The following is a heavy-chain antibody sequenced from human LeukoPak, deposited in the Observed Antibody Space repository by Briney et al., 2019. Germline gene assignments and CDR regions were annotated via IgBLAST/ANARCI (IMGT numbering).Heavy chain of an antibody. D-gene: IGHD3-10*01. Sequence: HAGRSLRLSCAASGFTFSSYEMNWVRQAPGKGLEWVSYISSSGSNIYYADSVKGRFTISRDNAKNSLYLQMNSLRAEDTAVYYCARDIGSGSYYFDYWGQGTLVTVSS. CDR3: ARDIGSGSYYFDY. CDR1: GFTFSSYE. J-gene: IGHJ4*02. CDR2: ISSSGSNI. V-gene: IGHV3-48*03.